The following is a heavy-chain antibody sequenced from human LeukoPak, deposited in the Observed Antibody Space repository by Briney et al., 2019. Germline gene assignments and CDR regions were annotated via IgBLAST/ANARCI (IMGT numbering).Heavy chain of an antibody. D-gene: IGHD1-26*01. CDR2: TYYRSKWYN. J-gene: IGHJ4*02. V-gene: IGHV6-1*01. Sequence: SQTLSLTCALSGDSFSSNSAAWNWLRQSPSRGLEWLGRTYYRSKWYNDYAVSVKSRITINPDTSKNQFSLQLNSVTPEDTAVYYCAKGGGATPRFDYWGQGTLVTVSS. CDR1: GDSFSSNSAA. CDR3: AKGGGATPRFDY.